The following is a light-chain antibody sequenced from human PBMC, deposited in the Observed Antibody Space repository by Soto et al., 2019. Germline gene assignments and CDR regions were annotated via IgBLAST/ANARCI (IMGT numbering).Light chain of an antibody. Sequence: QSVLTHPPSASGTPGHTVTISCSGSSSNIGTSSVHWYKHLPGTAPKPLIYTNDQRPSGVPDRFSGSKSGTSASLAISGLQSEDEADYYCAVWDDSLNGHVFGAGTKVTVL. CDR3: AVWDDSLNGHV. CDR1: SSNIGTSS. CDR2: TND. V-gene: IGLV1-44*01. J-gene: IGLJ1*01.